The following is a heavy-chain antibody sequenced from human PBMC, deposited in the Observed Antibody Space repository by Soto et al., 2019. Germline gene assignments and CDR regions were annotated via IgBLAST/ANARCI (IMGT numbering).Heavy chain of an antibody. CDR1: GFTFSSYA. J-gene: IGHJ6*02. CDR3: AKSHRGDSSSDMDV. CDR2: ISGSGGVT. D-gene: IGHD6-6*01. Sequence: EVQLVESGGGLVQPGGSLRLSCAASGFTFSSYAVSWVRQAPGKGLEWVSTISGSGGVTYYAESVKGRFTISRDNSKNKLYVQIYGLRAEDTAVYYCAKSHRGDSSSDMDVWGQGTTVTVSS. V-gene: IGHV3-23*04.